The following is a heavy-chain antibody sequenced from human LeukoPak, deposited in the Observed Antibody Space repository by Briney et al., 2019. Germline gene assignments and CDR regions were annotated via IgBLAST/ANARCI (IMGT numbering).Heavy chain of an antibody. CDR2: IKQDGSEK. Sequence: GGSLRLSCAASGFTFSSYWMSWVRQAPGKGLEWVANIKQDGSEKYYVDSVKGRFTISRDNAKNSLYLQMNSLRVEDTAVYYCARGARITIFEGWFDPWGQGTLVTVSS. V-gene: IGHV3-7*05. D-gene: IGHD3-3*01. CDR3: ARGARITIFEGWFDP. CDR1: GFTFSSYW. J-gene: IGHJ5*02.